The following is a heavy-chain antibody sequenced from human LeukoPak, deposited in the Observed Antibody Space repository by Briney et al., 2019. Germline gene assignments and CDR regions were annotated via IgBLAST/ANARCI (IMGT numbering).Heavy chain of an antibody. Sequence: GGSLRLSCAASGFTFSSYAMSWVRQAPGKGLEWVSAIIGSGDSTYYADSVKGRFTISRDHSKNALYLQMSRLRAEDTAVYYCAKDQGYSSGWYRSYFDYWGQGTLVTVSS. CDR3: AKDQGYSSGWYRSYFDY. V-gene: IGHV3-23*01. J-gene: IGHJ4*02. D-gene: IGHD6-19*01. CDR1: GFTFSSYA. CDR2: IIGSGDST.